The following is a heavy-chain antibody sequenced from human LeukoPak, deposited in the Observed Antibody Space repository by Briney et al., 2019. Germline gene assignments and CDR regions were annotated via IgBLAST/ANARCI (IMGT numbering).Heavy chain of an antibody. CDR3: ARGSIPVAGTSLLSY. CDR1: GGSISTSDW. Sequence: PSETLSLTCAVCGGSISTSDWWTWVRQPPGKGMEWIGEIYHGGSTNYNPSLKSRVTMSVDKSKNQFSLRLSSVTAADTAVYYCARGSIPVAGTSLLSYWGQGTLVTVSS. V-gene: IGHV4-4*02. D-gene: IGHD6-19*01. CDR2: IYHGGST. J-gene: IGHJ4*02.